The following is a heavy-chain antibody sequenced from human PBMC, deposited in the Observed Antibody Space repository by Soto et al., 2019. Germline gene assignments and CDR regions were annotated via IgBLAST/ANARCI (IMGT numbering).Heavy chain of an antibody. Sequence: QVQLVESGGGVVQPGRSLRLSCAASGFIFRSYGMHWVRQAPGKGLEWVGVIWYDGSNQYYADSVKGRFTISRDNSKNTLSLQMNSLRAEDTAVYYCAREAYGGEGPVDCWGQGTRVTVSS. CDR1: GFIFRSYG. CDR3: AREAYGGEGPVDC. V-gene: IGHV3-33*01. J-gene: IGHJ4*02. CDR2: IWYDGSNQ. D-gene: IGHD2-21*01.